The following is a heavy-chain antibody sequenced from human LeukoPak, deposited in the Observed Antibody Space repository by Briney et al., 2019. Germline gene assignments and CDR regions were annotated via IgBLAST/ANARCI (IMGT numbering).Heavy chain of an antibody. CDR2: ISGDGGST. Sequence: GGFLRLSCAASGFTFDDYAMHWVRHAPGKGLEWVSLISGDGGSTYYADSVKGRFTISRDNSKSSLYLQMNSLRTEDTALYYCAKARRAMAGTGGFDYWGQGTLVTVSS. D-gene: IGHD6-19*01. CDR3: AKARRAMAGTGGFDY. J-gene: IGHJ4*02. V-gene: IGHV3-43*02. CDR1: GFTFDDYA.